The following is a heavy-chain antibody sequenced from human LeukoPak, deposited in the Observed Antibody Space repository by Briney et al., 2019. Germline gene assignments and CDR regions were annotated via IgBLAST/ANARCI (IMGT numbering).Heavy chain of an antibody. Sequence: GSLRLSCAASGFIFTNYFMSWVRQAPGKGLEWVSAISGSGGSTYYADSVKGRFTISRDNSKNTLYLQMNSLRAEDTAVYYCATIAVAGDFDYWGQGTLVTVSS. CDR1: GFIFTNYF. J-gene: IGHJ4*02. CDR2: ISGSGGST. V-gene: IGHV3-23*01. D-gene: IGHD6-19*01. CDR3: ATIAVAGDFDY.